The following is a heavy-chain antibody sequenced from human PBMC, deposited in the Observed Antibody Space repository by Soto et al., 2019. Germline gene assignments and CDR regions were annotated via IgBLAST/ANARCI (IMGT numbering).Heavy chain of an antibody. CDR2: ISGSGGST. J-gene: IGHJ4*02. V-gene: IGHV3-23*01. CDR1: GFTFSSYA. D-gene: IGHD6-6*01. CDR3: AKAKLAALFDY. Sequence: EVQLLESGGGLVQPGGSLRLSCAASGFTFSSYAMSWVRQAPGKGLEWASAISGSGGSTYYADSVKGRFTISRDNSKNPLYLQMNSLRAEDTAVYFCAKAKLAALFDYLGQGTLVTGSS.